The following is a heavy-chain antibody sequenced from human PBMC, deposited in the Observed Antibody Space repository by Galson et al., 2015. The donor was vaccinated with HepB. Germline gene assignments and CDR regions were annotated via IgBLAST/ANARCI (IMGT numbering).Heavy chain of an antibody. CDR1: GYTFTGYY. CDR3: ASLGGGVVTGLNWFDP. Sequence: SVKVSCKASGYTFTGYYMHWVRQAPGQGLEWMGWINPNSGGTNYAQHFLGRVTMTRDTSISTAYMELSRLTSDDTAVYYCASLGGGVVTGLNWFDPWGQGTLVTVSS. D-gene: IGHD2-21*02. V-gene: IGHV1-2*02. CDR2: INPNSGGT. J-gene: IGHJ5*02.